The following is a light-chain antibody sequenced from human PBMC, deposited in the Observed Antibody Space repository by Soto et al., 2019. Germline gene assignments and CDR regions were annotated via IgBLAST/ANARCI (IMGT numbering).Light chain of an antibody. Sequence: QSALTQPASVSGSPGQSITISCTGTSSDVGSYNLVSWYQQHPGKAPKLMIYEGSKRPSGVSNRFSGSKSGNTASLTISGLQAEDEADYYCSSYAGSGSVVFGGGNKLTVL. CDR1: SSDVGSYNL. V-gene: IGLV2-23*01. CDR3: SSYAGSGSVV. J-gene: IGLJ2*01. CDR2: EGS.